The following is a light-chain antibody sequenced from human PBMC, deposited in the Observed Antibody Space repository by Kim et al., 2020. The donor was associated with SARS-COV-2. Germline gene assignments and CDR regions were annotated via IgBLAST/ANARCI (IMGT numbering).Light chain of an antibody. Sequence: SASVGDRVTITCRASQNINSRLAWFHQKPGKAPNLLIFDASTLESGVSSRFSASGSGTEFTLTISSLQPDDFATFYCHQYENYPYTFGQGTKLEI. CDR2: DAS. V-gene: IGKV1-5*03. CDR3: HQYENYPYT. J-gene: IGKJ2*01. CDR1: QNINSR.